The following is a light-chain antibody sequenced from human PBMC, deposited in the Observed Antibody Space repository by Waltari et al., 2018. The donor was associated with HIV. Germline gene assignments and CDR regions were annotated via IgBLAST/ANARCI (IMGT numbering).Light chain of an antibody. Sequence: QSVLTQPPSASGTPGQRVTISCSGSSSNIGSNYVYWYQQLPGTAPKLLIYRNNQRPSGVPDRFSGSKSGTSASLAISGLRSEDEADYYCQSYDSGLRVFGGGTKLTVL. V-gene: IGLV1-47*01. CDR3: QSYDSGLRV. J-gene: IGLJ3*02. CDR2: RNN. CDR1: SSNIGSNY.